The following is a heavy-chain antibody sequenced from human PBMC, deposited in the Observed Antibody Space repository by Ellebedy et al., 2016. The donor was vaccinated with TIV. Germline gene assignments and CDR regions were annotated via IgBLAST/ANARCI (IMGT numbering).Heavy chain of an antibody. Sequence: ASVKVSXXVSGYTLTELSMHWVRQAPGKGLEWMGGFDPEDGETIYAQKFQGRVTMTEDTSTDTAYMELSSLRSEDTAVYYCATIQAAAERNWFDPWGQGTLVTVSS. CDR3: ATIQAAAERNWFDP. D-gene: IGHD6-13*01. CDR1: GYTLTELS. V-gene: IGHV1-24*01. J-gene: IGHJ5*02. CDR2: FDPEDGET.